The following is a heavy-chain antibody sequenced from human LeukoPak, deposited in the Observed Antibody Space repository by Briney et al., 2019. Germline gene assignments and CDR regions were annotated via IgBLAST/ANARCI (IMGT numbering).Heavy chain of an antibody. J-gene: IGHJ4*02. CDR2: ISGSGGST. Sequence: PGGSLRLSCVVSGFTFSDHYLDWVRQSPGRGLEWVSAISGSGGSTYYADSVKGRFTISRDNSKNTLYLQMNSLRAEDTAVYYCAKDHAMGSEYDYWGQGTLVTVSS. V-gene: IGHV3-23*01. CDR3: AKDHAMGSEYDY. D-gene: IGHD3-10*01. CDR1: GFTFSDHY.